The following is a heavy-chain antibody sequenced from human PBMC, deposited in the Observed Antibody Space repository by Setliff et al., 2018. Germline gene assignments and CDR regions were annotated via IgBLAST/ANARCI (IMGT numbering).Heavy chain of an antibody. J-gene: IGHJ5*02. CDR1: GGSISSSSYY. CDR3: GRGFSRIEGWGNWFDP. CDR2: IYDSGSS. Sequence: SETLSLTCSVSGGSISSSSYYWGWIRQPPGKGLEWIGNIYDSGSSNYNASLKSRLIITRDTSKNQISLKLTSVTAADTAVYYCGRGFSRIEGWGNWFDPWGQGILVTVSS. V-gene: IGHV4-39*01. D-gene: IGHD2-15*01.